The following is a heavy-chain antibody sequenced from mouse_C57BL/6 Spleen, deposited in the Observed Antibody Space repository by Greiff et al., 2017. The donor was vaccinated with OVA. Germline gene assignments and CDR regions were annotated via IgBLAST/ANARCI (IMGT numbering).Heavy chain of an antibody. CDR2: ISDGGSYT. Sequence: DVHLVESGGGLVKPGGSLKLSCAASGFTFSSYAMSWVRQTPEKRLEWVATISDGGSYTYYPDNVKGRFTISRDNAKNNLYLQMSHLKSEDTAMYYCARERTTTVVATFDYWGQGTTLTVSS. CDR1: GFTFSSYA. V-gene: IGHV5-4*01. D-gene: IGHD1-1*01. CDR3: ARERTTTVVATFDY. J-gene: IGHJ2*01.